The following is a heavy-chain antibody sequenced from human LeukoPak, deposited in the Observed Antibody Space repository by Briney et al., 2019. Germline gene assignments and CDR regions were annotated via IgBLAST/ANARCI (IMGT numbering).Heavy chain of an antibody. Sequence: SETLSLTCTVSGGSISSGDYYWSWIRQPPGKGLEWIGYIYYSGSTYYNPSLKSRVTISVDTSKNQFSLKLSSVTAADTAVYYCARGVPAALYYYYYMDVWGKGTTVTVSS. CDR3: ARGVPAALYYYYYMDV. CDR1: GGSISSGDYY. J-gene: IGHJ6*03. D-gene: IGHD2-2*01. V-gene: IGHV4-30-4*08. CDR2: IYYSGST.